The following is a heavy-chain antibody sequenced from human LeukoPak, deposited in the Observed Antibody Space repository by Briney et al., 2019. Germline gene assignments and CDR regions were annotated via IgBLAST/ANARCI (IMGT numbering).Heavy chain of an antibody. D-gene: IGHD6-13*01. CDR3: ARMIAAAGMGYFDY. V-gene: IGHV4-59*01. CDR2: IYYSGST. J-gene: IGHJ4*02. Sequence: PSETLSLTCTVSGGSISSYYWSWVRQPPGKGLEWIGYIYYSGSTTYNASLKSRVTISVDTSKNQFSLKLSSVPPADTAVYYCARMIAAAGMGYFDYWGQGTLVTVSS. CDR1: GGSISSYY.